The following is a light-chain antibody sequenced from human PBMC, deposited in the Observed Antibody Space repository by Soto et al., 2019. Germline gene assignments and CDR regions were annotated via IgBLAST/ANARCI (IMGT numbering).Light chain of an antibody. V-gene: IGLV2-14*01. Sequence: QSALTQPASVSGSPGQSITISCTGTSSDVGAYNSVSWHQQHPGKAPKLMIYDVSNRPSGVSYRFSGSKSGNTASLTISGLQAKDEADYYCSSYTSSSTVVFGGGTKLTVL. CDR2: DVS. J-gene: IGLJ3*02. CDR1: SSDVGAYNS. CDR3: SSYTSSSTVV.